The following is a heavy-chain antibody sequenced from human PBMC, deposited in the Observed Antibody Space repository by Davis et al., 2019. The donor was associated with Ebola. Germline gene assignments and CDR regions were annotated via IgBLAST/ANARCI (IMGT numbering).Heavy chain of an antibody. CDR2: IYYSGST. Sequence: PSETLSLTCTVSGGSISSGDYYWSWIRQPPGKGLEWIGYIYYSGSTYYNPSLKSRVTISVDTSKNQFSLKLSSVTAADTAVYYCARGGASSQLLYANYYYGMDVWGQGTTVTVSS. CDR3: ARGGASSQLLYANYYYGMDV. D-gene: IGHD2-2*02. CDR1: GGSISSGDYY. V-gene: IGHV4-30-4*01. J-gene: IGHJ6*02.